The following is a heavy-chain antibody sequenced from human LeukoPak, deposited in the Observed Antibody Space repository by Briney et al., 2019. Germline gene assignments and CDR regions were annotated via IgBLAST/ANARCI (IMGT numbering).Heavy chain of an antibody. CDR3: ARHDSYDSSGYS. J-gene: IGHJ5*02. CDR2: IDWDDDK. CDR1: GLSLSTSGMC. Sequence: SGPALVKPTQTLTLTCTFSGLSLSTSGMCVSWIRQPPGRALEWLARIDWDDDKYYSTSLKTRLTISTDTSKNQVVLPMTNMDPVDTATYYCARHDSYDSSGYSWGQGTLVTVSS. V-gene: IGHV2-70*11. D-gene: IGHD3-22*01.